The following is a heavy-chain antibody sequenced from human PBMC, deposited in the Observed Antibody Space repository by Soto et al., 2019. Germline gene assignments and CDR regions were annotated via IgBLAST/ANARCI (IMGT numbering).Heavy chain of an antibody. CDR2: IIPILGLT. Sequence: HVQLVQSGAEVKRPGSSVKVSCKVSGGTFSNSPLSWVRQGPGQGLEWMGRIIPILGLTNYAQKFQDRVTITANKSTSTVYMELSSLRSEDTAVYYCARELDFGDYVDSWGQGTLVAVSS. J-gene: IGHJ4*02. V-gene: IGHV1-69*04. CDR3: ARELDFGDYVDS. D-gene: IGHD4-17*01. CDR1: GGTFSNSP.